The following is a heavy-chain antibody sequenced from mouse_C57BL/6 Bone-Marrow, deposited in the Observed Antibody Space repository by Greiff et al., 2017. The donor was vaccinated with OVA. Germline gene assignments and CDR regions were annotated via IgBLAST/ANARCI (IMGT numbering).Heavy chain of an antibody. Sequence: EVKVVESGGGLVQPGGSLKLSCAASGFTFSDYYMYWVRQTPEKRLEWVAYISNGGGSTYYPDTVKGRFTISRDNAKNSLNLQNSRLKSEDTAMYYCAKQKGDDNGSSYGYFDYWGQGTTLTVSS. J-gene: IGHJ2*01. CDR3: AKQKGDDNGSSYGYFDY. V-gene: IGHV5-12*01. CDR1: GFTFSDYY. CDR2: ISNGGGST. D-gene: IGHD1-1*01.